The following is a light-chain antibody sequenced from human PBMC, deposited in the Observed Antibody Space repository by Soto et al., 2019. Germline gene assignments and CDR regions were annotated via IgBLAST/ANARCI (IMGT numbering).Light chain of an antibody. CDR2: DVS. CDR1: SSDVGGYNY. CDR3: CSYAGSYV. J-gene: IGLJ1*01. V-gene: IGLV2-11*01. Sequence: QSVLTQPRSVSGSPGQSVTISCTGTSSDVGGYNYVSWYQQHPGKAPKLMIYDVSKRPSGVPDRFSGSKSGNTASLTISGLQAEDEADYYCCSYAGSYVFGTGTKDT.